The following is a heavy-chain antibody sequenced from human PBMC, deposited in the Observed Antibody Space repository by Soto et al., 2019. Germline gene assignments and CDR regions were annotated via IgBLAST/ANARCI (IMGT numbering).Heavy chain of an antibody. Sequence: GGSLRLSCAASGFICSSYDMSWVRQAPGKGLEWVSYISSSGSTIYYADSVKGRFTISRDNAKNSLYLQMNSLRAEDTAVYYCARDGAPIVVVPAAMGGMDVWGQGTTATVSS. CDR3: ARDGAPIVVVPAAMGGMDV. CDR1: GFICSSYD. D-gene: IGHD2-2*01. CDR2: ISSSGSTI. J-gene: IGHJ6*02. V-gene: IGHV3-48*03.